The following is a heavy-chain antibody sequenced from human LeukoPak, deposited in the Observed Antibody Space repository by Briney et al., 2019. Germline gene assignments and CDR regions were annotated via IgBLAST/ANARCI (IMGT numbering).Heavy chain of an antibody. V-gene: IGHV3-53*04. CDR3: AIEVGYCSGGSCYRLDY. Sequence: QPGGSLRLSCAASGFTVSSNYMSWVRQAPGKGLEWVSVIYSGGSTYYADSVKGRFTISGHNSKNTLYLQMNSLRAEDTAVYYCAIEVGYCSGGSCYRLDYWGQGTLVTVSS. D-gene: IGHD2-15*01. CDR1: GFTVSSNY. CDR2: IYSGGST. J-gene: IGHJ4*02.